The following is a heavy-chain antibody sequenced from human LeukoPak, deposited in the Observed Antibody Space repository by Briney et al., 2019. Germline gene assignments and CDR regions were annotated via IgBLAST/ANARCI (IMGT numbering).Heavy chain of an antibody. CDR1: GGTISSYY. J-gene: IGHJ4*02. CDR3: ARGLTYTEYYFDY. V-gene: IGHV4-34*01. Sequence: SETVSLTCIVSGGTISSYYWSWIRQPPGKGLEWIGEINHSGSTNYNPSLKSRVTISVDTSKNQFSLKLSSVTAADTAVYYCARGLTYTEYYFDYWGQGTLVTVSS. CDR2: INHSGST. D-gene: IGHD2-2*02.